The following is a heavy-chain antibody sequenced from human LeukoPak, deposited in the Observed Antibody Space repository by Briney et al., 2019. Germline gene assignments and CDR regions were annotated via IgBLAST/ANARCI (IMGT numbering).Heavy chain of an antibody. D-gene: IGHD4-17*01. CDR2: IKEDGSDK. CDR1: GFTFTNYW. V-gene: IGHV3-7*01. J-gene: IGHJ5*01. CDR3: ARLKDAVTIFDC. Sequence: GGSLRLSCIGSGFTFTNYWMSWVRQAPAKGLEWVASIKEDGSDKYYVDSVKGRFTISRDNIRNSLYVQMSSLRAEDTAVYYCARLKDAVTIFDCWGQGILVTVSS.